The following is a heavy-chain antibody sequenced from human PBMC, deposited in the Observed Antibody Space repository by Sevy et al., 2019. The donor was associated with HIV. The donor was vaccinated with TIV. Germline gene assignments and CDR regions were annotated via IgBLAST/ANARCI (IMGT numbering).Heavy chain of an antibody. Sequence: GESLKISCAASGLSVSRNYLSWVRQAPGKGLEWVSVIYAGGSTYYADCVKGRFTVSRDKAKNTLYYQMNSLRAEDTAVYYCPSQLGIGAFDIWGQGTMVTVSS. V-gene: IGHV3-53*01. D-gene: IGHD7-27*01. CDR3: PSQLGIGAFDI. J-gene: IGHJ3*02. CDR1: GLSVSRNY. CDR2: IYAGGST.